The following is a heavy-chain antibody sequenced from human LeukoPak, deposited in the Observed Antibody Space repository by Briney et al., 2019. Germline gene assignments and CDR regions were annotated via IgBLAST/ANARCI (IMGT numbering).Heavy chain of an antibody. V-gene: IGHV3-11*04. J-gene: IGHJ4*02. CDR2: ISSSGSTI. D-gene: IGHD3-22*01. CDR1: GFTFSDYY. CDR3: ARANGGYDSSGYYLRFGYFDY. Sequence: GGSLRLSCAASGFTFSDYYMSWIRQAPGKGLEWVSYISSSGSTIYYADSVKGRFTISRDNAKNSLYLQMNSLRAEDTAVYYCARANGGYDSSGYYLRFGYFDYWGQGTLVTVSS.